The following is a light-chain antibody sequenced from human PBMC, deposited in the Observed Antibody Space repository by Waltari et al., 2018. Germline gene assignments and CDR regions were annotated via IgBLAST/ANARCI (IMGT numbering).Light chain of an antibody. V-gene: IGKV1-39*01. CDR3: QQSYITPYT. J-gene: IGKJ2*01. CDR2: TAS. Sequence: DIQMTQAPSSLSASVRDRVHIPCRARQSITPHLNWFQQQPGRAPKLMIHTASSLQSGVPSRFSGSGSATHFTLTISGLQPEDFATYFCQQSYITPYTFGQGTKLEIK. CDR1: QSITPH.